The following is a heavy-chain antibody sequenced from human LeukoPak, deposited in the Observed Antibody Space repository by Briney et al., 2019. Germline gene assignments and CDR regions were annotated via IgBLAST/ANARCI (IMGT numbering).Heavy chain of an antibody. CDR1: GDSISSGGYS. V-gene: IGHV4-31*03. J-gene: IGHJ5*02. CDR2: IYYSGST. D-gene: IGHD6-19*01. CDR3: ARVDSSGWYWFDP. Sequence: PSETLSPTCTVSGDSISSGGYSWSWIRQPPGKGLEWIGYIYYSGSTYYNPSLKSRVTISVDTSKNQFSLKLSSVTAADTAVYYCARVDSSGWYWFDPWGQGTLVTVSS.